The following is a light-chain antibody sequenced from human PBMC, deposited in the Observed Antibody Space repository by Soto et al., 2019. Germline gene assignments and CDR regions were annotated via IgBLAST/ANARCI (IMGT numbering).Light chain of an antibody. CDR1: QGISSW. CDR3: QQYDSYPLT. V-gene: IGKV1D-16*01. J-gene: IGKJ4*01. CDR2: DAS. Sequence: DIQMTQSPSSVSASVGDRVTITCRASQGISSWLAWYKQKPGKAPKXXIYDASTLESGVPSRFRGSGSGTEFTLTISSLKPEDFETYYCQQYDSYPLTFGGGTKVDIK.